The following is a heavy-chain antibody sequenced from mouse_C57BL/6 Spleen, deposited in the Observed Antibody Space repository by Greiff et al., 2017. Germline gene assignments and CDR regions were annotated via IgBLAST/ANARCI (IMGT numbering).Heavy chain of an antibody. V-gene: IGHV2-9-1*01. CDR2: IWTGGGT. J-gene: IGHJ4*01. CDR1: GFSLTSYA. Sequence: QVQLQQSGPGLVAPSQSLSITCTVSGFSLTSYAISWVRQPPGKGLEWLGVIWTGGGTNYNSALKSRLSISKDNSKSQVFLKMNSLQTDDTARYYCASMVTTGGYYAMDYWGQGTSVTVSS. CDR3: ASMVTTGGYYAMDY. D-gene: IGHD2-2*01.